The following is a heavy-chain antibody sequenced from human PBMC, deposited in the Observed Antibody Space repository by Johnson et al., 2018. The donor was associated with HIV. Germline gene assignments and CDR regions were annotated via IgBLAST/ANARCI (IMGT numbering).Heavy chain of an antibody. J-gene: IGHJ3*02. CDR2: INWNGGST. V-gene: IGHV3-20*04. CDR1: GFTVSSNY. Sequence: EVQLVESGGGLVQPGGSLKLSCAASGFTVSSNYMSWVRQAPGKGLEWVSGINWNGGSTGYADSVKGRFTISRDNAKNSLYLQMNSLRAEDTALYYCARDAGENAFDIWGQGTMVTVSS. CDR3: ARDAGENAFDI. D-gene: IGHD7-27*01.